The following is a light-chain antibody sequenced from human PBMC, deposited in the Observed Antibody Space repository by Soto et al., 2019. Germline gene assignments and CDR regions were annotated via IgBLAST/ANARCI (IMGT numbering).Light chain of an antibody. J-gene: IGLJ2*01. CDR1: SSDVGSYDL. CDR3: CSYAGSSNVV. CDR2: EVN. Sequence: QSALTQPASVSGSPGQSITISCTGTSSDVGSYDLVSWYQQRPGKPPKLMIYEVNKRPSGVSNRFSGSRSGNTAFLTISGLQAEDETDYYCCSYAGSSNVVFGGGTKLTVL. V-gene: IGLV2-23*02.